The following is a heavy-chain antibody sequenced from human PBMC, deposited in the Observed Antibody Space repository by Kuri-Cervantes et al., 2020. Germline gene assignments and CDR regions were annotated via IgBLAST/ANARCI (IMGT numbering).Heavy chain of an antibody. CDR3: ARVALRYFSSATLLFDY. V-gene: IGHV1-69*13. Sequence: SVKVSCKASGGTFSSYTISWVRQAPGQGLEWMGGIIPIFGTANCAQKFQGRVTITADESTSTAYMELSSLRSEDTAVYYCARVALRYFSSATLLFDYWGQGTLVTVSS. D-gene: IGHD6-6*01. CDR2: IIPIFGTA. CDR1: GGTFSSYT. J-gene: IGHJ4*02.